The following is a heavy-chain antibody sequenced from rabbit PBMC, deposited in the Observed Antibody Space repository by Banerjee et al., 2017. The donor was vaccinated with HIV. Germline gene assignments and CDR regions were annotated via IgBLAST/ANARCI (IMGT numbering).Heavy chain of an antibody. CDR3: ARDLSGVIGWNLNL. Sequence: QEQLEESGGDLVKPGASLTLTCTASGFDFSSYWICWARQAPGKGLEWIACIYAGYSDNTAYASWAKGRFTISKTSWTTVTLQMTSLTAADTATYFCARDLSGVIGWNLNLWGPGTLVTVS. CDR1: GFDFSSYW. CDR2: IYAGYSDNT. V-gene: IGHV1S45*01. D-gene: IGHD1-1*01. J-gene: IGHJ4*01.